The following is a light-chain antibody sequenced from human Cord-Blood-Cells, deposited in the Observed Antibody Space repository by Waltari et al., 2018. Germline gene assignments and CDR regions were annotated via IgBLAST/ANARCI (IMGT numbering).Light chain of an antibody. CDR2: GAS. Sequence: EIVLTQSPGTLSLSPGERATLSCRASQSVSSSYVAWYQQKPGQAPRLPIHGASSRATGIPDRFSGSGSGTDFTLTISRLEPEDFAVYYCQQYGSSPPITFGPGTKVDIK. V-gene: IGKV3-20*01. CDR3: QQYGSSPPIT. J-gene: IGKJ3*01. CDR1: QSVSSSY.